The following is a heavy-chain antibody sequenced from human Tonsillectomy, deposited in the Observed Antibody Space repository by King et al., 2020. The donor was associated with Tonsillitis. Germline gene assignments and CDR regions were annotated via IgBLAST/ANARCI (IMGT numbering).Heavy chain of an antibody. Sequence: VQLVESGGGLVQPGRSVRLSCEASGFTFSSYWMHWVRQAPGKELVWVSHINGDGTNTNYADSVKGRFTIPRDNAKNTLYLQMNSLRAEDTAVYFCATVGSSAYYVYWGQGTLVPVSS. CDR2: INGDGTNT. V-gene: IGHV3-74*01. D-gene: IGHD3-22*01. J-gene: IGHJ4*02. CDR1: GFTFSSYW. CDR3: ATVGSSAYYVY.